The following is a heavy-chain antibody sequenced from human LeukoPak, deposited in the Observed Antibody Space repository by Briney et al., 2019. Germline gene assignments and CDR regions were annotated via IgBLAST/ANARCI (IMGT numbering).Heavy chain of an antibody. Sequence: SETLSLTCTVSGGSISGYYWSWVRQPPGKGLEWLGSIYYTGSTYYNPSLKSRVTIFLDTSKNQFSLKLTSVTAADTAVYYCARSEEGRFYDSAGYCEPFDLWGQGIMVIVSS. CDR1: GGSISGYY. V-gene: IGHV4-59*05. CDR2: IYYTGST. J-gene: IGHJ3*01. D-gene: IGHD2-15*01. CDR3: ARSEEGRFYDSAGYCEPFDL.